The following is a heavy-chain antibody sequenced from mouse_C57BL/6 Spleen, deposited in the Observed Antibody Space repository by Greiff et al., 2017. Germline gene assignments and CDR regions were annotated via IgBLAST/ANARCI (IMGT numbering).Heavy chain of an antibody. V-gene: IGHV14-4*01. CDR2: IDPENGDT. Sequence: EVHLVESGAELVRPGASVKLSCTASGFNIKDDYMHWVKQRPEQGLEWIGWIDPENGDTEYASKFQGKATITADTSSNTAYLQLSSLTSEDTAVYYCTTTVYGSSSWYFDVWGTGTTVTVSS. CDR1: GFNIKDDY. D-gene: IGHD1-1*01. CDR3: TTTVYGSSSWYFDV. J-gene: IGHJ1*03.